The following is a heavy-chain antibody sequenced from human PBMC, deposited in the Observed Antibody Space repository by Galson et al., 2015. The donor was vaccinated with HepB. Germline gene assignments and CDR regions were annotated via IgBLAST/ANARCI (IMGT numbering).Heavy chain of an antibody. D-gene: IGHD2-21*01. Sequence: SLRLSCAASGFTFSNSGMHWVRQAPGKGLEWVAVISHDGSNKYYADSVKGQCTISRDNSKNTLYLQMNSLRPEDTAVYYCAKDEGFCGGYCHYCDYWGQGTLVTVSS. CDR2: ISHDGSNK. J-gene: IGHJ4*02. V-gene: IGHV3-30*18. CDR3: AKDEGFCGGYCHYCDY. CDR1: GFTFSNSG.